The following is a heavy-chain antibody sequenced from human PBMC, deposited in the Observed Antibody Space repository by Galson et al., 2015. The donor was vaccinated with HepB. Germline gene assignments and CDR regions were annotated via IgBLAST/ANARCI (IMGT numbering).Heavy chain of an antibody. Sequence: SVKVSCKASGGTFSSYAISWVRQAPGQGLEWMGGIIPIFGTANYAQKFQGRVTITADESTSTAYMELSSLRSEDTAVYYCASERGYSYGWFGYWGQGTLVTVSS. J-gene: IGHJ4*02. D-gene: IGHD5-18*01. CDR1: GGTFSSYA. CDR2: IIPIFGTA. V-gene: IGHV1-69*13. CDR3: ASERGYSYGWFGY.